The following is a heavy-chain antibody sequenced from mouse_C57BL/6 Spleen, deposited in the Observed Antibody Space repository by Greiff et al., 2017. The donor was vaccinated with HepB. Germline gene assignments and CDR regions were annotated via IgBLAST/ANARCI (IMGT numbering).Heavy chain of an antibody. J-gene: IGHJ1*03. V-gene: IGHV1-64*01. Sequence: QVQLQQSGAELVKPGASVKLSCKASGYTFTSYWMHWVKQRPGQGLEWIGMIHPNSGSTNYNEKFKSKATLTVDKSSSTAYMQLSSLTSEDSAVYYCASRHYGSSHWYFDVWGTGTTVTVSS. D-gene: IGHD1-1*01. CDR2: IHPNSGST. CDR1: GYTFTSYW. CDR3: ASRHYGSSHWYFDV.